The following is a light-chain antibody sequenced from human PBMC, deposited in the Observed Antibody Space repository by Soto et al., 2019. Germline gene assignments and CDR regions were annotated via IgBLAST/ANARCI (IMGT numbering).Light chain of an antibody. CDR1: QSISSY. V-gene: IGKV1-39*01. CDR3: QQSYSTPPST. J-gene: IGKJ5*01. Sequence: DIQMTQSPSSLSASVGDRVTITCRASQSISSYLNWYQQKPGKAPKLLIYAASSLQIGVPSRFSGSGSGTEFTLTISSLQPEDFATYYCQQSYSTPPSTFGQGTRLEIK. CDR2: AAS.